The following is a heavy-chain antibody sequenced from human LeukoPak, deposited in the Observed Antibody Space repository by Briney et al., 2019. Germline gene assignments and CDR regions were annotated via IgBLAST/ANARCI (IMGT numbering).Heavy chain of an antibody. D-gene: IGHD1/OR15-1a*01. J-gene: IGHJ6*03. CDR1: GFTLSTYW. Sequence: PGGSLRLSCAASGFTLSTYWMSWVRQAPGKGLEWVANIKKDGSEKYYVDSVKGRFTISRDNAKNSVYLQMNRLRAEDTAVYYCARVRREMKRSLGRTTEYSYYYYMDVWGKGTTVTVSS. CDR3: ARVRREMKRSLGRTTEYSYYYYMDV. V-gene: IGHV3-7*01. CDR2: IKKDGSEK.